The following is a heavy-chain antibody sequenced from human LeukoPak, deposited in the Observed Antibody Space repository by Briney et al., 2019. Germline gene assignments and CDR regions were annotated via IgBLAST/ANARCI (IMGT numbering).Heavy chain of an antibody. J-gene: IGHJ5*02. Sequence: GGSLRLSCAASGFTFDDYAMHWVRQAPGKGLEWVSGISGTGGSTYYADSVKGRFTISRDNSKKTLYLQMNSLRAEDTAVYYCAKDRHAPGRYCSTTTCFPFDLWGQGTLVTVSS. CDR1: GFTFDDYA. CDR3: AKDRHAPGRYCSTTTCFPFDL. D-gene: IGHD2-2*01. CDR2: ISGTGGST. V-gene: IGHV3-23*01.